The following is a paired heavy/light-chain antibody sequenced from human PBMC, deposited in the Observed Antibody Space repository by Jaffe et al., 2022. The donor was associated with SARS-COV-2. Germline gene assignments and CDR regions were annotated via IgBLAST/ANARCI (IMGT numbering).Light chain of an antibody. V-gene: IGLV1-40*01. CDR1: SSNIGAGYG. J-gene: IGLJ1*01. CDR2: GNN. Sequence: QSVLTQPPSVSGAPGQRVTISCTGGSSNIGAGYGVHWYQQLPGTAPKLLIYGNNNRPLGVPDRFSGSNSGTSASLAISGLQAEDEADYYCQSYDNTLSGPYVFGTGTRVTVL. CDR3: QSYDNTLSGPYV.
Heavy chain of an antibody. V-gene: IGHV3-43*01. Sequence: EVQLVESGGVVVQPGGSLRLSCVGSGFTFNEYTIHWVRQGPGMGLEWVSLLTWDARTTYYADSVKGRFTISRDNSKNSLYLQMNSLTTEDSALYYCAKALNRWEYSRSSFDHWGQGTLVTVSS. CDR1: GFTFNEYT. D-gene: IGHD6-6*01. CDR3: AKALNRWEYSRSSFDH. CDR2: LTWDARTT. J-gene: IGHJ4*02.